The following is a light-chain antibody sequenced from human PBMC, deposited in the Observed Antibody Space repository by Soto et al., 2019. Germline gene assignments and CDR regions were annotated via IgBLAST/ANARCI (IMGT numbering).Light chain of an antibody. V-gene: IGKV1-5*03. CDR2: KAS. CDR3: QHYNSYSEA. J-gene: IGKJ1*01. Sequence: DIQMPQSPSTLSGSVGDRGTITCRASQTISSWLAWYQQKPGKAPKLLIYKASTLKSGVPSRFSGSGSGTEFTLTISSLQPDDFATYYCQHYNSYSEAFGQGTNVDI. CDR1: QTISSW.